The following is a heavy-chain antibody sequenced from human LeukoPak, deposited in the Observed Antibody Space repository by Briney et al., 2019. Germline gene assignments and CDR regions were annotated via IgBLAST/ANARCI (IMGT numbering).Heavy chain of an antibody. CDR1: GLTFSSHW. V-gene: IGHV3-74*01. J-gene: IGHJ4*02. CDR3: AIAVAGRGLFDY. CDR2: ITNDGSST. D-gene: IGHD6-19*01. Sequence: GGSLRLSCAASGLTFSSHWMHWVRQAPGKGLVWVSRITNDGSSTTYADSVKGRFTISRDNAKNMLYLQVNSLRAEDTAVYYCAIAVAGRGLFDYWGQGTLVTVSS.